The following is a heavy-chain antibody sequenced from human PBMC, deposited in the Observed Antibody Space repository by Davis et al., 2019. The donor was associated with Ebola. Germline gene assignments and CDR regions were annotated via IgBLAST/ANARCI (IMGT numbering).Heavy chain of an antibody. D-gene: IGHD4-17*01. CDR3: ALYTVTKTFFY. V-gene: IGHV1-18*01. CDR2: ISVYHGNT. J-gene: IGHJ4*02. CDR1: GYTFSRYG. Sequence: ASVKVSCKASGYTFSRYGINWVRQAPGQGLEWLGWISVYHGNTNYAQKLQGRLTMTTDTSTSTAYMELRSLKSDDTAVYYCALYTVTKTFFYWGQGTLVTVSS.